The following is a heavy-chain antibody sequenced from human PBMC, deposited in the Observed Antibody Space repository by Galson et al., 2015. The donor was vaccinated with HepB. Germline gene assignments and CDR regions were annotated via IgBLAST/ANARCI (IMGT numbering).Heavy chain of an antibody. J-gene: IGHJ3*02. CDR3: ATGDPTYPLSAFDI. D-gene: IGHD3-10*01. Sequence: SVKASCKVSGYTLTELSMHWVRQAPGKGLEWMGGFDPEDGETIYAQKFQGRVTMTEDTSTDTAYMELSSLRSEDTAVYYCATGDPTYPLSAFDIWGQGTMVTVSS. V-gene: IGHV1-24*01. CDR2: FDPEDGET. CDR1: GYTLTELS.